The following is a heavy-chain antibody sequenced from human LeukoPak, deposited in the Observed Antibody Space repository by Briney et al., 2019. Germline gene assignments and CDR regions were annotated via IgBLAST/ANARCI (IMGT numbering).Heavy chain of an antibody. J-gene: IGHJ4*02. Sequence: PSETLSLTCTVSGGSISSSNYYWAWIRQPPGKGLEWIGGIYYSGRTYYNPSLKSRVTISVDTSKNQFSLKLSSVTAADTAVYYCARHLGSSSWFNYWGQGTLVTVSS. CDR3: ARHLGSSSWFNY. D-gene: IGHD6-13*01. CDR2: IYYSGRT. V-gene: IGHV4-39*01. CDR1: GGSISSSNYY.